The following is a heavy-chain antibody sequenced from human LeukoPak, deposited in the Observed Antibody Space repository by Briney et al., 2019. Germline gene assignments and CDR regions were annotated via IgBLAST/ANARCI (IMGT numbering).Heavy chain of an antibody. V-gene: IGHV1-8*01. D-gene: IGHD6-13*01. J-gene: IGHJ5*02. CDR3: ARDSSRYSSSSQP. CDR2: MNPNTGNT. Sequence: ASVKVSCKASGYTFTNHDINWVRQARGQGLEWMGWMNPNTGNTGYAQKFQGRVTMTTDTSTSTAYMELRSLRSDDTAVYYCARDSSRYSSSSQPWGQGTLVTVSS. CDR1: GYTFTNHD.